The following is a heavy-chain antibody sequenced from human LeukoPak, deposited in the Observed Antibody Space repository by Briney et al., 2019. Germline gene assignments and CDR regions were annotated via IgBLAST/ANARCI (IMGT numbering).Heavy chain of an antibody. CDR3: AREEHDYVWGSYRYYYYYGIDV. D-gene: IGHD3-16*02. CDR1: GFTFSSYG. Sequence: GRSLRLSCAASGFTFSSYGMHWVRQSPGRGLEWVSFISFDGSNEFYADSLKGRFTISRDNSKDTLYLQMDSLRAEDTALYYCAREEHDYVWGSYRYYYYYGIDVWGQGTTVAVSS. CDR2: ISFDGSNE. J-gene: IGHJ6*02. V-gene: IGHV3-30*03.